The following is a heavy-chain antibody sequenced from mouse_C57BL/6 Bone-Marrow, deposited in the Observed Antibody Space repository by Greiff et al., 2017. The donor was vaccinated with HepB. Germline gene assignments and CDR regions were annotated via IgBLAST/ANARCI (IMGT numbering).Heavy chain of an antibody. CDR1: GYTFTSYW. V-gene: IGHV1-69*01. CDR3: ARDYCYGSRGYFDV. CDR2: IDPSDSYT. J-gene: IGHJ1*03. Sequence: QVQLQQPGAELVMPGASVKLSCKASGYTFTSYWMHWVKQRPGQGLEWIGEIDPSDSYTNYNQKFKGKSTLTVDKSSSTAYMQLSSLTSEDSAVYYCARDYCYGSRGYFDVWGTGTTVTVSS. D-gene: IGHD1-1*01.